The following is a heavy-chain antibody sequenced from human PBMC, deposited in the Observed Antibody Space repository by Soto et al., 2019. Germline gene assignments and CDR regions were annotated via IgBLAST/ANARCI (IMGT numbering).Heavy chain of an antibody. D-gene: IGHD2-15*01. CDR1: GYTLSEVS. V-gene: IGHV1-24*01. Sequence: ASLKVAWKVSGYTLSEVSIHWVRQTPGKWLEWMGGFDPENDETSYAQKFQGGVTLTEDTSTDTAYLELSSLRSEDTAIYYCVIAAYCSGATCYSDYNWFDPWGQGTLVTVSS. CDR2: FDPENDET. CDR3: VIAAYCSGATCYSDYNWFDP. J-gene: IGHJ5*02.